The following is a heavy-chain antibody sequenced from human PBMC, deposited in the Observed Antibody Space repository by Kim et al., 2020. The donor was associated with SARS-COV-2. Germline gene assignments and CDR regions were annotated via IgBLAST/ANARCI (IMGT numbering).Heavy chain of an antibody. Sequence: SYKPSLKSRVTISVDQSKNQFSLRLSSVTDEDTAVYYCARQHYYYGMYVWGQGTTVTVSS. J-gene: IGHJ6*02. V-gene: IGHV4-4*02. CDR3: ARQHYYYGMYV.